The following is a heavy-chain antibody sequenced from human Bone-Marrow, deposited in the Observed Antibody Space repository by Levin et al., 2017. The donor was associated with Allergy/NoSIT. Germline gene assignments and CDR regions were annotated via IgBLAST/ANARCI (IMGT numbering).Heavy chain of an antibody. CDR1: GLSVDTSGVG. Sequence: NESGPTLVKPTQTLTLTCTISGLSVDTSGVGVAWIRQPPGKALEWLAVIYWNDDKHYNPSVKSGLTITRDTSKNQVVLTMTNLGPVDTATYYCSRSKGGLRYAPLKGYVAWANFYGSGGPGTLVTVSS. CDR2: IYWNDDK. V-gene: IGHV2-5*01. CDR3: SRSKGGLRYAPLKGYVAWANFYGS. D-gene: IGHD2/OR15-2a*01. J-gene: IGHJ4*02.